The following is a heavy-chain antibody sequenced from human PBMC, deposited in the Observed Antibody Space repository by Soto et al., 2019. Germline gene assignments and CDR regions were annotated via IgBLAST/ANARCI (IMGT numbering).Heavy chain of an antibody. V-gene: IGHV3-23*01. CDR1: GFTFSSYA. J-gene: IGHJ6*02. CDR3: AKYTSSWYSGDYYYGMDV. D-gene: IGHD6-13*01. Sequence: GGSLRLSCTYSGFTFSSYAMSWVRQAPGKGLKWVSAISGSGGSTYYADSVKGRFTISRDNSKNTLYLQMNSLRAEDTAVYYCAKYTSSWYSGDYYYGMDVCGQGTTVTVSS. CDR2: ISGSGGST.